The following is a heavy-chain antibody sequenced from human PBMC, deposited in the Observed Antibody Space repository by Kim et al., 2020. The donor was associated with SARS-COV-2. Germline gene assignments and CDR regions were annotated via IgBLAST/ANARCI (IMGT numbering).Heavy chain of an antibody. CDR3: ARNYYYGSGSYYTSYY. CDR2: VYPGDSDT. V-gene: IGHV5-51*01. J-gene: IGHJ4*02. CDR1: GYSFTTYW. D-gene: IGHD3-10*01. Sequence: GSLKISCQGSGYSFTTYWIGWVRQVPGKGLEWMGIVYPGDSDTRYSPSFQGQVTISADKSISTAYLQWSSLKASDTAMYYCARNYYYGSGSYYTSYYWGQGTLVTVSS.